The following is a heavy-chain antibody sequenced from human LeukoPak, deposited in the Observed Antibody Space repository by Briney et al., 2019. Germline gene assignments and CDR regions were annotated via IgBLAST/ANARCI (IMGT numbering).Heavy chain of an antibody. Sequence: NPSETLSLTCAVYGGSFSGYYWSWIRQPPGKGLEWIGEINHSGSTNYNPSLKSRVTISVDTSKNQFSLKLSPVTAADTAVYYCARAPGSSRAFDYWGQGTLVTVSS. CDR1: GGSFSGYY. J-gene: IGHJ4*02. CDR2: INHSGST. D-gene: IGHD6-6*01. V-gene: IGHV4-34*01. CDR3: ARAPGSSRAFDY.